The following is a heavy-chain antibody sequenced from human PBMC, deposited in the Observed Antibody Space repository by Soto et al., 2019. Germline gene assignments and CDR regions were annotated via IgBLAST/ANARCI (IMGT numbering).Heavy chain of an antibody. J-gene: IGHJ6*01. Sequence: GGSLRLSCEASVFSVSDNYMTWVRQAPGKGLEWVSVIDTAGRTNYAESVKGRFTISRDNAKNTLHLQMNSLRAEDTAVYYCARPLEQHQLGFGMDVWGQGSPVTVSS. V-gene: IGHV3-66*04. CDR1: VFSVSDNY. CDR2: IDTAGRT. D-gene: IGHD6-13*01. CDR3: ARPLEQHQLGFGMDV.